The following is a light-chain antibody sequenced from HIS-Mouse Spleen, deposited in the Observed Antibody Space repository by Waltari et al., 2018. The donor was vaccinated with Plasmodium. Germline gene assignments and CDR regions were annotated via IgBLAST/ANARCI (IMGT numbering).Light chain of an antibody. CDR3: QVWDSSTV. Sequence: SYELTQPLSVSVALGQTARITCGGNNIGSNNVHWYQQKPGQAPVLVIYRDSNRPSGMPERFSCSNSGNTATLTISRAQAGDEADYYCQVWDSSTVFGGGTKLTVL. CDR1: NIGSNN. J-gene: IGLJ3*02. V-gene: IGLV3-9*01. CDR2: RDS.